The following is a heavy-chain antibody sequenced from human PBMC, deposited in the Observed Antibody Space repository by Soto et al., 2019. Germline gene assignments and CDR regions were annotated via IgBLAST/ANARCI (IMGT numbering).Heavy chain of an antibody. CDR1: GCTFSSYA. CDR2: ISGSGGST. J-gene: IGHJ4*02. V-gene: IGHV3-23*01. CDR3: AKDGGDYYDSSGYYSAYFDY. D-gene: IGHD3-22*01. Sequence: PGGSLRLSCAASGCTFSSYAMSWVRQAPGKGLEWVSAISGSGGSTYYADSVKGRFTISRDNSKNTLYLQMNSLRAEDTAVYYCAKDGGDYYDSSGYYSAYFDYWGQGTLVTVSS.